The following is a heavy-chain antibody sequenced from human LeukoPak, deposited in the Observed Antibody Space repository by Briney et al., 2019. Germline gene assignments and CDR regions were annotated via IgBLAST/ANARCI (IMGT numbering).Heavy chain of an antibody. V-gene: IGHV1-2*02. J-gene: IGHJ3*02. CDR2: INPNSGGT. CDR3: ARGRDAYNLGPRVPDAFDI. D-gene: IGHD5-24*01. CDR1: GYTFTGYY. Sequence: ASVKVSCKASGYTFTGYYMHWVRQAPGQGLEWMGWINPNSGGTDYAQKFQGRVTMTRDTSITTAYMELSRLTSDDTAVYYCARGRDAYNLGPRVPDAFDIWGQGTMVTVSS.